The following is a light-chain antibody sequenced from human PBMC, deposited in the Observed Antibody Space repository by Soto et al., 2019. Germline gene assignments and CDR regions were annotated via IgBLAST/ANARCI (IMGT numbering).Light chain of an antibody. CDR1: QSISSW. Sequence: DIKMTQSPSTLSASVGDRVTITCRASQSISSWLAWYQQKPGKAPKLLIYDASSLESGVPSRFSGSGSGTEFNLTISSLQPDDFATYYCQQYNSYSTFGQGTKLEIK. CDR2: DAS. CDR3: QQYNSYST. V-gene: IGKV1-5*01. J-gene: IGKJ2*01.